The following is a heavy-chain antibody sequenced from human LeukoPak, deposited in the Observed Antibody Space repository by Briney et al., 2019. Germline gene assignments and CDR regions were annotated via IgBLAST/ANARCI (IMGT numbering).Heavy chain of an antibody. Sequence: SVKVSCKASGGTFSSYAISWVRQAPGQGLEWMGGIIPVFGTANYAQKFQGRVTITADESTSTAYMELSSLRSEDTAVYYCARGGSPSIAAAGTVLQTFDYWGQGTLVTVSS. CDR2: IIPVFGTA. CDR3: ARGGSPSIAAAGTVLQTFDY. CDR1: GGTFSSYA. J-gene: IGHJ4*02. D-gene: IGHD6-13*01. V-gene: IGHV1-69*01.